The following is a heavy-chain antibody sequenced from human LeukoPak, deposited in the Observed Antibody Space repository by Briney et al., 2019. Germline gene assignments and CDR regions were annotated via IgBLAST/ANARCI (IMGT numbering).Heavy chain of an antibody. Sequence: ASVKVSCKASGYTFTGYYMHLVRQAPGQGLEWMGWINPNSVDTYYAQKFQGRVTMTRDTSISTAYMELSRLRSDDTAVYYCARDQTDYGDYAAGFDYWGQGTLVTVSS. CDR3: ARDQTDYGDYAAGFDY. D-gene: IGHD4-17*01. CDR1: GYTFTGYY. V-gene: IGHV1-2*02. J-gene: IGHJ4*02. CDR2: INPNSVDT.